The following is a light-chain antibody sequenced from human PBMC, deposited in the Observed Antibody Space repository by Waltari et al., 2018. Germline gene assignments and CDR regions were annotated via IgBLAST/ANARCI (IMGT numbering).Light chain of an antibody. V-gene: IGLV2-14*03. J-gene: IGLJ1*01. CDR1: SSDVGTYDD. Sequence: QSALTQPASVSGSPGKSITISCTGTSSDVGTYDDVSWYQQHPGKAPKLMIYDVTKRPSGIANRFSGSKSGNTASLTISGLQAEDEADYYCSSYTTSSTVYVFGTGTKVTVL. CDR2: DVT. CDR3: SSYTTSSTVYV.